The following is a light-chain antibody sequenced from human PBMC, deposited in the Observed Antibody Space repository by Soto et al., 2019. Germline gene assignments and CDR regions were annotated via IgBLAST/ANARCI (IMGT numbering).Light chain of an antibody. V-gene: IGKV3-20*01. CDR3: QQYGSSPPVYT. CDR1: QSVSSNY. CDR2: GAS. J-gene: IGKJ2*01. Sequence: EIVLTQSPGTLSLSPGERATLSCRANQSVSSNYLAWYQQKPGQAPRLLIYGASSRLTGIPDRFSGSGSGTDFTLTISRLEPEDFAVYYCQQYGSSPPVYTFGQGTKVDIK.